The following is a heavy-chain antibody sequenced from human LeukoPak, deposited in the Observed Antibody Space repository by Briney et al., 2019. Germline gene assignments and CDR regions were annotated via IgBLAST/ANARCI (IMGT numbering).Heavy chain of an antibody. CDR1: GGSISSYY. CDR2: IYPSGST. D-gene: IGHD3-22*01. CDR3: ARGDSSGYGRDGAFVI. Sequence: SETLSLTRTVSGGSISSYYWSWIRQPTGKGVEWIGRIYPSGSTNYNPPLKSRVTMPVDTSKNQFSLKLSSVTAADTAVYYCARGDSSGYGRDGAFVIWGQGTMVTVSS. J-gene: IGHJ3*02. V-gene: IGHV4-4*07.